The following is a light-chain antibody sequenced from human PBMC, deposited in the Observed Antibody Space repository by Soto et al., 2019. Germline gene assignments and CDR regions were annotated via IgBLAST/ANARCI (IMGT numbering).Light chain of an antibody. J-gene: IGLJ2*01. CDR1: SSDVGGYNY. V-gene: IGLV2-14*01. CDR2: EVS. Sequence: QSALTQPASVSGSPGQSITISCTGTSSDVGGYNYVSWYQQYAGKAPKLMLYEVSNRPSGVSHRFSGSESGNTASLTISGLQAEDEADYYCSSYTSSSTLFGGGTKLTVL. CDR3: SSYTSSSTL.